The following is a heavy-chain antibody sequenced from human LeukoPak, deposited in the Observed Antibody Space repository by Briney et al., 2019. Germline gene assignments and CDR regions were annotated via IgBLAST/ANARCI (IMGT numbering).Heavy chain of an antibody. J-gene: IGHJ4*02. CDR2: IYYSGST. CDR1: GGSISSYY. V-gene: IGHV4-59*01. Sequence: SETLSLTCTVSGGSISSYYWSWIRQPPGKGLKWIGYIYYSGSTNYNPSLKSRVTISVDTSKNQFSLKLSSVTAADTAVYYCARDENSSGWYGSHYYWGQGTLVTVSS. CDR3: ARDENSSGWYGSHYY. D-gene: IGHD6-19*01.